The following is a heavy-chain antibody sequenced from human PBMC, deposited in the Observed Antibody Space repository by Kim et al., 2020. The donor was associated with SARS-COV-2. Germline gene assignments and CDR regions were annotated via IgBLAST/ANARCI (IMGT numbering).Heavy chain of an antibody. Sequence: GGSLRLSCAASGFTFSSYAMHWVRQAPGKGLEWVAVISYDGSNKYYADSVKGRFTISRDNSKNTLYLQMNSLRAEDTAVYYCAREWGPDYWGQGTLVTVS. J-gene: IGHJ4*02. CDR2: ISYDGSNK. D-gene: IGHD1-26*01. CDR3: AREWGPDY. V-gene: IGHV3-30*04. CDR1: GFTFSSYA.